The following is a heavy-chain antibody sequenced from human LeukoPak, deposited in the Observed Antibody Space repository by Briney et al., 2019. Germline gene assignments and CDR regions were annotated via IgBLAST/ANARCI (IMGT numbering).Heavy chain of an antibody. CDR1: GGTFSSYA. CDR2: IIPILGIA. D-gene: IGHD3-22*01. Sequence: SVKVSCKASGGTFSSYAISWVRQAPGQGLEWMGRIIPILGIANYAQKFQGRVTITADKSTSTAYMELSSLRSEDTAVYYCARDVDYYDSIFRYFDYWGQGTLVTVSS. CDR3: ARDVDYYDSIFRYFDY. V-gene: IGHV1-69*04. J-gene: IGHJ4*02.